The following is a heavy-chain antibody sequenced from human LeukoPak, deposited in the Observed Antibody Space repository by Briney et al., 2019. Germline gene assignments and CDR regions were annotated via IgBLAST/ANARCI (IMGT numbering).Heavy chain of an antibody. CDR2: ISWNSGSI. CDR3: ARGLRPFYYYMDV. Sequence: GGSLRLSCAASGFTFDDYAMHWVRQAPGKGLEWVSGISWNSGSIGYADSVKGRFTISRDNAKNSLYLQMNSLRAEDTALYYCARGLRPFYYYMDVWGKGTTVTVSS. CDR1: GFTFDDYA. J-gene: IGHJ6*03. V-gene: IGHV3-9*01. D-gene: IGHD3-16*01.